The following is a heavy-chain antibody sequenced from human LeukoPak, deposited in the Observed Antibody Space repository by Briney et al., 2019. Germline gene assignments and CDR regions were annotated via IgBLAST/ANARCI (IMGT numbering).Heavy chain of an antibody. V-gene: IGHV3-23*01. CDR2: ISAGGLNT. J-gene: IGHJ3*01. CDR3: AKYSTSIIRGAFDF. Sequence: SGGSLRLSCAASGFTFKTYAMSWVRQAPGEGLEWVASISAGGLNTYYADAVEGRFSVSRDNSKDTVFLQMNSLRAEDTALYYCAKYSTSIIRGAFDFWGQGTMVTVSS. CDR1: GFTFKTYA. D-gene: IGHD3-10*01.